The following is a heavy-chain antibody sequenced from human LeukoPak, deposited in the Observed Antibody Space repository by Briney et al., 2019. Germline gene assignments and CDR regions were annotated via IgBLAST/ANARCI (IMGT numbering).Heavy chain of an antibody. J-gene: IGHJ4*01. CDR2: IYSSGSA. CDR3: ARHRDYYDT. Sequence: SGTLSLACTVSGASINNNFWTWIRQPPGKGLEWIGHIYSSGSANYNPSLKSRVIISGDTSKNQISLNLTSVTAADTAVYFCARHRDYYDTWGHGTLVT. V-gene: IGHV4-59*08. D-gene: IGHD3-22*01. CDR1: GASINNNF.